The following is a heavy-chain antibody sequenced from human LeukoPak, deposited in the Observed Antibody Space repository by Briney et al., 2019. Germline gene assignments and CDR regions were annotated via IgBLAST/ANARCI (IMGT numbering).Heavy chain of an antibody. CDR3: AKDRESYCSGGYCHSPGFDL. D-gene: IGHD2-15*01. J-gene: IGHJ3*01. CDR2: ISYDGSSK. Sequence: GGSLRLSCAASGFTFSSYAMSWVRQAPGKGLEWATTISYDGSSKYYADSVKGRFTISRDNSENTLYLQMNSLRAEDTAVYFCAKDRESYCSGGYCHSPGFDLWGQGTMVTVSS. CDR1: GFTFSSYA. V-gene: IGHV3-30*18.